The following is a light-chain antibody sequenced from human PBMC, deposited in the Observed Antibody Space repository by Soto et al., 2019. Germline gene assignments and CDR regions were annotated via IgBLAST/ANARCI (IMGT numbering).Light chain of an antibody. V-gene: IGKV1-12*01. Sequence: DIQMTQSPSSVSASVGDRVTITCRASQGISSWLAWYQHKAGKAPKLLISDASSLQSGITSRFSGSGSGTEFTLTISSPQPEDFATYFCQQANSFPLTFGGGTKVEIK. J-gene: IGKJ4*01. CDR2: DAS. CDR1: QGISSW. CDR3: QQANSFPLT.